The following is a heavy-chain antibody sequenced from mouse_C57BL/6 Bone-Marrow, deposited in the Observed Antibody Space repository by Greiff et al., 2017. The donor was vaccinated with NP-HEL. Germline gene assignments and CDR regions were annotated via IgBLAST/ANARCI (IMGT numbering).Heavy chain of an antibody. CDR2: IDPSDSYT. CDR3: ARKGVTVVPYFDV. Sequence: QVQLQQPGAELVMPGASVKLSCKASGYTFTSYWMHWVKQRPGQGLEWIGEIDPSDSYTNYNQKFKGKSTLTVDKSSSTAYMQLSSLTSEDSAVYYCARKGVTVVPYFDVWGTGTTVTVSS. D-gene: IGHD1-1*01. J-gene: IGHJ1*03. V-gene: IGHV1-69*01. CDR1: GYTFTSYW.